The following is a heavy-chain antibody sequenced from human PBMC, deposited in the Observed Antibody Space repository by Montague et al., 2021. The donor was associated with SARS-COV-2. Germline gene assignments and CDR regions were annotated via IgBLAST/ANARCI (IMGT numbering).Heavy chain of an antibody. CDR2: IWYDGSNK. V-gene: IGHV3-33*01. Sequence: SLRLSCAASGFTFSSYGMHWVRQAPGKGLEWVAVIWYDGSNKYYADSVKGRFTISRDNSKNTLYLQMNSLRAEDTAVYYCARMVGAYYGMDVWGQGTTVTVSS. D-gene: IGHD1-26*01. CDR1: GFTFSSYG. J-gene: IGHJ6*02. CDR3: ARMVGAYYGMDV.